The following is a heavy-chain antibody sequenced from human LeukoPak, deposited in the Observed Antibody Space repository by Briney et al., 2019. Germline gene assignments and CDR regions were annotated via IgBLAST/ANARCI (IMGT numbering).Heavy chain of an antibody. CDR3: ARQGYSSSWYADY. V-gene: IGHV4-4*02. CDR2: INLSGST. Sequence: SGTLSLTCVVCNGSISSSNWWSWVRQPPGKGLEWIGEINLSGSTNYNPSLKSRVTISVDTSKNQFSLKLFSVTAADTAVYYCARQGYSSSWYADYWGQGTLVTVSS. CDR1: NGSISSSNW. J-gene: IGHJ4*02. D-gene: IGHD6-13*01.